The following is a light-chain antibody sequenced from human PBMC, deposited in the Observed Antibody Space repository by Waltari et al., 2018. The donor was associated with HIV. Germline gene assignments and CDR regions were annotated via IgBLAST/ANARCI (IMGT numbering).Light chain of an antibody. J-gene: IGLJ1*01. CDR1: SSAVGNYNV. CDR3: CSYAGSSTHV. CDR2: EVS. V-gene: IGLV2-23*02. Sequence: QSALTQPASVSGSPGQSLTISCTGTSSAVGNYNVVSWYQQHPGKAPKLMIYEVSKRPSGVSNRFSGSKSGNTASLTISGLQAEDEADYYCCSYAGSSTHVFGTGTKVTVL.